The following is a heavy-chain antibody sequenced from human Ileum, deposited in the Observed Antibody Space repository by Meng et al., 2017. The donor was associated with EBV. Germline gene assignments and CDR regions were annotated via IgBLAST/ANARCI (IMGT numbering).Heavy chain of an antibody. Sequence: DAQTLESWGGLGPPGGALRRYCAASGFTFYSYARSWVRQAPGKGLEWVSGISRSDGSTFYADSVKGRFTISRENSKNTVHLQMNGLRVEDTALYYCAKEYRTGWEWGRGTLVTVSS. CDR2: ISRSDGST. D-gene: IGHD6-19*01. J-gene: IGHJ4*02. CDR3: AKEYRTGWE. V-gene: IGHV3-23*01. CDR1: GFTFYSYA.